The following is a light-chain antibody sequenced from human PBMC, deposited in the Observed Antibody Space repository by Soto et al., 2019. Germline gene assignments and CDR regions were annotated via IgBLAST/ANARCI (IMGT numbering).Light chain of an antibody. CDR2: SNY. CDR3: AAWDDRLSDVL. J-gene: IGLJ2*01. V-gene: IGLV1-44*01. Sequence: QSVLTQPPSASGTPGQRVTISCSGSNSNIGNNPVHWYQQFPGTAPKVLIYSNYQRPSGVPDRFSGSKSGTSASLAISGLQSEDEAHYYCAAWDDRLSDVLFGGGTNVTVL. CDR1: NSNIGNNP.